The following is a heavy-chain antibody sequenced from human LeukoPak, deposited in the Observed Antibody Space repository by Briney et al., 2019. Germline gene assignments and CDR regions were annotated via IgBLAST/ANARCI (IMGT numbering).Heavy chain of an antibody. V-gene: IGHV3-30*04. CDR3: ARARPNYGDPGEVQSAPLDY. CDR1: GFTFSSYA. D-gene: IGHD4-17*01. CDR2: ISYDGSNK. Sequence: GRSLRLSCAASGFTFSSYAMHWVRQAPGKGLEWVAVISYDGSNKYYADSVKGRFTISRDNSKNTLYLQMNSLRAEDTAVYYCARARPNYGDPGEVQSAPLDYWGQGTLVTVSS. J-gene: IGHJ4*02.